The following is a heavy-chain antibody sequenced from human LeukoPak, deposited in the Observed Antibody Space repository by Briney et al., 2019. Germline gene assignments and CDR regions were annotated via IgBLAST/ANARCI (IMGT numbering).Heavy chain of an antibody. V-gene: IGHV3-30*01. CDR3: ARDRMVVVTAILAPCYFDY. Sequence: GRSLRLSCAASGFTFSSYAMHWVRQAPGKGLEWEAVISYDGSNKYYADSVKGRFTISRDNSKNTLYLQMNSLRAEDTAVYYCARDRMVVVTAILAPCYFDYWGQGTLVTVSS. D-gene: IGHD2-21*02. J-gene: IGHJ4*02. CDR2: ISYDGSNK. CDR1: GFTFSSYA.